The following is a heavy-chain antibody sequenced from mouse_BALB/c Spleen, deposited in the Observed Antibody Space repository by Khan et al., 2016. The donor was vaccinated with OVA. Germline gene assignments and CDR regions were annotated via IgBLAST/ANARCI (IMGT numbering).Heavy chain of an antibody. CDR1: GFSLTSYG. Sequence: VKLEESGPGLVAPSQSLSITCTVSGFSLTSYGVYWVRQPPGKGLEWLVVIWSDGSTNYNSVLKSRLSISKDNSKSQVFLKMNSLQTDDTAIYYCARWFDGYSSLYAMDYWGQGTSVTISS. CDR3: ARWFDGYSSLYAMDY. CDR2: IWSDGST. J-gene: IGHJ4*01. D-gene: IGHD2-3*01. V-gene: IGHV2-6*02.